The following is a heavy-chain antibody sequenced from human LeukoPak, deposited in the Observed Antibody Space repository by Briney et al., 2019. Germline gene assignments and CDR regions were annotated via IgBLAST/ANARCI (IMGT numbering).Heavy chain of an antibody. CDR3: ARGLDWGPFDY. J-gene: IGHJ4*02. Sequence: SETLSLTCAVYGGSFSGYYWSWIRQPPGKGLEWIGEINHSGSTNYNPSLKSRVTISVDTSKNQFSLRLSSVTAADTAVYYCARGLDWGPFDYWGQGTLVTVSS. V-gene: IGHV4-34*01. CDR1: GGSFSGYY. D-gene: IGHD7-27*01. CDR2: INHSGST.